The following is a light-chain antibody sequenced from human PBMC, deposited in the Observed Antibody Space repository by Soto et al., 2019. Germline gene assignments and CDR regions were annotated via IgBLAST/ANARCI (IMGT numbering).Light chain of an antibody. CDR3: SSYTSISTYV. V-gene: IGLV2-14*01. J-gene: IGLJ1*01. CDR2: DVR. CDR1: SSDVGGYNF. Sequence: QSALTQPASVSGSPGQSITISCTGTSSDVGGYNFVSWYQQHPGKAPKLIIYDVRNRPSGVSNRFSGAKSVNTASLTISGIQAEDEADYYCSSYTSISTYVFGTGTKLTVL.